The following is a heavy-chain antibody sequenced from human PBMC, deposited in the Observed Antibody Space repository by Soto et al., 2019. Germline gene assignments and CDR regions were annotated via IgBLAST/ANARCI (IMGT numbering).Heavy chain of an antibody. CDR3: GKDNYGSAIYGMDV. D-gene: IGHD3-10*01. Sequence: GGSLRLSCAASGFSFEDYAMHWVRQAPGKGLEWVSGIAWNSDIIGYADSVKGRFTISRDNGKNSLYLQMNSLRPEDTALYYCGKDNYGSAIYGMDVWGEGTTVTVSS. CDR1: GFSFEDYA. CDR2: IAWNSDII. V-gene: IGHV3-9*01. J-gene: IGHJ6*04.